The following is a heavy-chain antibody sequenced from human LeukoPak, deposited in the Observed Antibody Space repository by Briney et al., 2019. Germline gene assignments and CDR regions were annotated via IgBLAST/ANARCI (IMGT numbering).Heavy chain of an antibody. CDR1: GGSISSYY. CDR3: ASTQGLYHYDSSGSLDAFDI. D-gene: IGHD3-22*01. CDR2: IYYSGST. V-gene: IGHV4-59*12. J-gene: IGHJ3*02. Sequence: SETLSLTCTVSGGSISSYYWSWIRQPPGKGLEWIGYIYYSGSTNYNPSLKSRVTISVDTSKNQFSLKLSSVTAADTAVYYCASTQGLYHYDSSGSLDAFDIWGQGTMVTVSS.